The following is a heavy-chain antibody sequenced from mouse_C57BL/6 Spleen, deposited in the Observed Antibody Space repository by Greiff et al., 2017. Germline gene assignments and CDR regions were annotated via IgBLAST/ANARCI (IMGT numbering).Heavy chain of an antibody. D-gene: IGHD2-10*02. CDR2: INPYNGGT. Sequence: EVQLQESGPVLVKPGASVKMSCKASGYTFTDYYMNWVKQSHGKSLEWIGVINPYNGGTSYNQKFKGKATLTVDKSSSTAYMELNSLTSEDSAVYYCGGSIYYAMDYWGQGTSVTVSS. V-gene: IGHV1-19*01. J-gene: IGHJ4*01. CDR3: GGSIYYAMDY. CDR1: GYTFTDYY.